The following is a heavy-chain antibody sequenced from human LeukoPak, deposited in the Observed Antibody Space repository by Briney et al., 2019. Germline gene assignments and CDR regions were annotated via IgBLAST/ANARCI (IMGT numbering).Heavy chain of an antibody. J-gene: IGHJ4*02. V-gene: IGHV3-74*01. D-gene: IGHD1-26*01. CDR3: ARGYSGTYRVDY. CDR1: GFTFSTYW. Sequence: PGGSLRHSCAASGFTFSTYWMHWVRQAPGKGLVWVSRINSDGSSTTYADSVKGRFTISRDNAKNTLYLQMNSLRGEDTAVYFCARGYSGTYRVDYWGQGTLVTVSS. CDR2: INSDGSST.